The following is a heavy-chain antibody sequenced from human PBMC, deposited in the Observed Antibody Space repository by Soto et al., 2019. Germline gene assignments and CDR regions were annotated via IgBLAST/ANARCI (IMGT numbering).Heavy chain of an antibody. V-gene: IGHV3-11*03. D-gene: IGHD3-10*01. J-gene: IGHJ6*02. Sequence: GGSLRLSCAASGFTISDYYMSWVRQAPGKGLEWVSSISSTGSNTNHADSVKGRFRISRDNAANSLFLQMNSLRAEDTALYYCARQGGITLLRGIMNAMDVWGQGTTVTVSS. CDR3: ARQGGITLLRGIMNAMDV. CDR1: GFTISDYY. CDR2: ISSTGSNT.